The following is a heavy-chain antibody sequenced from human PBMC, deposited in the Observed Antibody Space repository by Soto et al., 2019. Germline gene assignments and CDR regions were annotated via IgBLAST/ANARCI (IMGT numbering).Heavy chain of an antibody. CDR2: ISGSGGST. D-gene: IGHD6-13*01. J-gene: IGHJ6*02. Sequence: EVQLLESGGGLVQPGGSLRLSCAASGFTFSSYAMSWVPQAPGKGLEWVSAISGSGGSTYYADSVKGRFTISRDNPKNTLYLQMNSLRAEDTAVYYCAKSGSWYTSGYYGMDVGGQGTTVTVSS. CDR3: AKSGSWYTSGYYGMDV. V-gene: IGHV3-23*01. CDR1: GFTFSSYA.